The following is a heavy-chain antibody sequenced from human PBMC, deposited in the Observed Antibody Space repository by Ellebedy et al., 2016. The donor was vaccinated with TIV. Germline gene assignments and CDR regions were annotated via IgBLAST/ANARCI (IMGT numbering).Heavy chain of an antibody. CDR3: ARDDLGYCSGGSCPALDY. J-gene: IGHJ4*02. D-gene: IGHD2-15*01. V-gene: IGHV3-21*01. Sequence: GESLKISXAASGFTFSSYSMNWVRQAPGKGLEWVSSISSSSSYIYYADSVKGRFTISRDNAKNSLYLQMNSLRAEDTAVYYCARDDLGYCSGGSCPALDYWGQGTLVTVSS. CDR1: GFTFSSYS. CDR2: ISSSSSYI.